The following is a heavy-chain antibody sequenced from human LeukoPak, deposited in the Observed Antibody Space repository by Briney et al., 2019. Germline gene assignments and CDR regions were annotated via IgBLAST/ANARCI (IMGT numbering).Heavy chain of an antibody. CDR3: ARAAAAETFDY. CDR2: IYYSVST. D-gene: IGHD6-13*01. V-gene: IGHV4-59*01. J-gene: IGHJ4*02. Sequence: SESLSLTCTVSGGSISSYYWSWIRQPPGKGLEWIGYIYYSVSTNYNPSLKSRVTISVDTSKNQFSLKLSSVTAADTAVYYCARAAAAETFDYWGQGTLVTVSS. CDR1: GGSISSYY.